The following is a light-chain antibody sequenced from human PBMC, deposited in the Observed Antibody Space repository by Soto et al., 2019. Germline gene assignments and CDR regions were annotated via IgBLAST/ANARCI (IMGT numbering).Light chain of an antibody. J-gene: IGKJ1*01. CDR3: QHYNTYPWT. CDR2: KAS. CDR1: QSISSW. V-gene: IGKV1-5*03. Sequence: DIQMTQSPSFLSASVGDRITITCRASQSISSWLAWYQQKPGKAPNLLIYKASHLEDGVPSRFGGSGSGTEFTLTISSLQPADFATYYCQHYNTYPWTFGQGTRVDMK.